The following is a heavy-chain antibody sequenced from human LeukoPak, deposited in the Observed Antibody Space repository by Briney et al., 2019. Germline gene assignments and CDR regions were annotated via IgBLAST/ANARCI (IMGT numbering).Heavy chain of an antibody. V-gene: IGHV3-48*01. CDR2: ISFSSSTI. J-gene: IGHJ4*02. CDR1: GFTFSSYS. Sequence: GGSLRLSCAASGFTFSSYSMNWVRQAPGKGLEWVSYISFSSSTIYYADSVKGRFTISRDNAKNSLYLQMESLRAEDTAVYYCARDRFGGSFDYWGQGTLVTVSS. CDR3: ARDRFGGSFDY. D-gene: IGHD1-26*01.